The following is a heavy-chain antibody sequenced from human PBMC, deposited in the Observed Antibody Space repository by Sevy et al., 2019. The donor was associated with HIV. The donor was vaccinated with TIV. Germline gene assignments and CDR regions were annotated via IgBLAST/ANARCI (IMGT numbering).Heavy chain of an antibody. CDR1: GFTFSDYY. CDR3: ARGEAAGTHYGMDV. CDR2: ISSSGSTI. J-gene: IGHJ6*02. D-gene: IGHD6-13*01. V-gene: IGHV3-11*01. Sequence: GGSPRLSCAASGFTFSDYYMSWIRQAPGKGLEWVSYISSSGSTIYYADSVKGRFTISRDNAKNSLYLQMNSLRAEDTAVYYCARGEAAGTHYGMDVWGQGTTVTVSS.